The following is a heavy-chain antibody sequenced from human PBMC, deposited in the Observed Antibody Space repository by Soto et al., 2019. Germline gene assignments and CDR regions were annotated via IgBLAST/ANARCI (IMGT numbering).Heavy chain of an antibody. CDR3: ARVEGLWHAERKYYTGH. J-gene: IGHJ4*02. CDR2: VYFTGTP. V-gene: IGHV4-59*01. Sequence: SETLSLTCTVSGGPISGVYWTWIRQAPGKDLEWIGDVYFTGTPNYNPSLKSRVTMSTDTSNNQFSLTLTSVTAADTAVYYCARVEGLWHAERKYYTGHLGQGTLVTVSS. D-gene: IGHD1-1*01. CDR1: GGPISGVY.